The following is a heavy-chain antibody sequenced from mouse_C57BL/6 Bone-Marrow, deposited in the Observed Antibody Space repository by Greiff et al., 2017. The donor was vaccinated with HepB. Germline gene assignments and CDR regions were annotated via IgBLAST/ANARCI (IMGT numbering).Heavy chain of an antibody. J-gene: IGHJ1*03. CDR2: FYTGSGSI. CDR1: GYTFTEYT. D-gene: IGHD4-1*01. V-gene: IGHV1-62-2*01. CDR3: ARHEDDWDVGYFDV. Sequence: QVQLKESGAELVKPGASVKLSCKASGYTFTEYTIHWVKQRSGQGLEWLGWFYTGSGSIKYNEKFKDKATLTADKSSSTVYMELSRVTSEDSAVYFCARHEDDWDVGYFDVWGTGTTVTVSS.